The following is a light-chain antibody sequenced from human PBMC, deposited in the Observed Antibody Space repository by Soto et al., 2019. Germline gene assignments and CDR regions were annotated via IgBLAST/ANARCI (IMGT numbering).Light chain of an antibody. CDR2: EVT. Sequence: QSALTQPASVSGSPGQSITISCTGTSSDVGGYNLVSWYQQYPGKAPKLMIYEVTKRPSGVSDRFSGSKSGNSASLTMSGLQAEDEADYYCCSYAGGVIFGGGTKLTVL. J-gene: IGLJ2*01. V-gene: IGLV2-23*02. CDR3: CSYAGGVI. CDR1: SSDVGGYNL.